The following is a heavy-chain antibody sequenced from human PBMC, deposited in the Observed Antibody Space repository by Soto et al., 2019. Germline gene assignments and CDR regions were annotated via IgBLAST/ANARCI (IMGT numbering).Heavy chain of an antibody. CDR3: ARDVGANDLNYYYYYMDV. J-gene: IGHJ6*03. Sequence: QVQLVESGGGVVQPGRSLRLSCAASGLTFSSYGMHWVRQAPGKGLEWVAVIWYDGSNKYYADSVKGRFTISRDNSKNTLYLQMNSLRAEDTAVYYCARDVGANDLNYYYYYMDVRGKGTTVTVSS. CDR2: IWYDGSNK. CDR1: GLTFSSYG. D-gene: IGHD3-3*01. V-gene: IGHV3-33*01.